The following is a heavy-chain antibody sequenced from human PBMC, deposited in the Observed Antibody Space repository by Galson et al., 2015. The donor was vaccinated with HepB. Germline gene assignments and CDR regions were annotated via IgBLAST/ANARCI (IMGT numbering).Heavy chain of an antibody. Sequence: LSLTCTVSGGSISSYYWSWIRQPPGKGLEWIGYIYYSGSTNYNPSLKSRVTISVDTSKNQFSLKLSSVTAADTAVYYCARRWLPGGYGMDVWGQGTTVTVSS. J-gene: IGHJ6*02. CDR3: ARRWLPGGYGMDV. D-gene: IGHD2-8*02. V-gene: IGHV4-59*01. CDR2: IYYSGST. CDR1: GGSISSYY.